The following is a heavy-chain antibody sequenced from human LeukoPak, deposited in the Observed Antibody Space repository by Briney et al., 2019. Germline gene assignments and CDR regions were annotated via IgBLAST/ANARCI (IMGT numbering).Heavy chain of an antibody. J-gene: IGHJ5*02. CDR3: ARESKWVQNWFDP. CDR2: INPNSGGT. CDR1: SYTFTSYG. Sequence: ASVKVSCKASSYTFTSYGISWVRQAPGQGLEWMGWINPNSGGTNCAQKFQGRVTMTRDTSISTAYMELSRLRSDDTAVYYCARESKWVQNWFDPWGQGTLVTVSS. V-gene: IGHV1-2*02. D-gene: IGHD2-8*01.